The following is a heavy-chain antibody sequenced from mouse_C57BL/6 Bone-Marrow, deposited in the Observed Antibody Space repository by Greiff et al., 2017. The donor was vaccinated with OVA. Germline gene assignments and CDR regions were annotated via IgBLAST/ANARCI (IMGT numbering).Heavy chain of an antibody. CDR2: IYPRSGNT. V-gene: IGHV1-81*01. CDR1: GYTFTSYG. Sequence: VQLQQSGAELARPGASVKLSCKASGYTFTSYGISWVKQRTGQGLEWIGEIYPRSGNTYYNEKFKGKATLTADKSSSTAYMELRSLTSEDSAVYFCARSPIYYYGSSWYFDVWGTGTTVTVSS. J-gene: IGHJ1*03. D-gene: IGHD1-1*01. CDR3: ARSPIYYYGSSWYFDV.